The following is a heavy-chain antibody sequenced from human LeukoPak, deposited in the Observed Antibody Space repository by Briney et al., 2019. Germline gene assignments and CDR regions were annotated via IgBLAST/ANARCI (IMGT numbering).Heavy chain of an antibody. Sequence: PSETLSLTCTVSSYSITSNYYWGWIRQPPGKGLEWIGSVYHSGSTYYNPSLKSRVTISVDTSKNQFSLKLTSVTAADAAVYYCARGGLVVVPTVGWFDPWGQGTLVTVSS. CDR3: ARGGLVVVPTVGWFDP. J-gene: IGHJ5*02. CDR1: SYSITSNYY. V-gene: IGHV4-38-2*02. D-gene: IGHD2-2*01. CDR2: VYHSGST.